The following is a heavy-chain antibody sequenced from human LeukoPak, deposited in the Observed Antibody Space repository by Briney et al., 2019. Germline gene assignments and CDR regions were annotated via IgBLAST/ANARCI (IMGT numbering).Heavy chain of an antibody. Sequence: PSETLSLTCAVSGGSIRSGNYYWGWIRQPPGKGLEWIGEINHSGSTNYNPSLKSRVTISVDTSKNQFSLKLSSVTAADTAVYYCARGIGRRIVGATRFKTDAFDIWGQGTMVTVSS. CDR1: GGSIRSGNYY. CDR3: ARGIGRRIVGATRFKTDAFDI. CDR2: INHSGST. J-gene: IGHJ3*02. V-gene: IGHV4-39*07. D-gene: IGHD1-26*01.